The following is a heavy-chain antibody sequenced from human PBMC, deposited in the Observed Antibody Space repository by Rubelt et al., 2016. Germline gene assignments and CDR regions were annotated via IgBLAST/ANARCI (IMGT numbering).Heavy chain of an antibody. V-gene: IGHV1-3*01. D-gene: IGHD3-10*01. CDR1: GYTFPSFG. J-gene: IGHJ4*02. CDR2: INGGNGNT. CDR3: ARDEGTGYYFDY. Sequence: QVQLVQSGAEVKKPGASVKVSCKASGYTFPSFGISWVRQAPGQRLEWMGWINGGNGNTNYSQKFQGSVTITRDTSASTAYMELSSLRSEDTAVYYCARDEGTGYYFDYWGQGTLVTVSS.